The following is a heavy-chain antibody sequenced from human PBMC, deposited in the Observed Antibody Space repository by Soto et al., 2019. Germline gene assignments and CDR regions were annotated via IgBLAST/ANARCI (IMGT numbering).Heavy chain of an antibody. V-gene: IGHV1-46*01. CDR2: INPSGGST. J-gene: IGHJ4*02. CDR1: GYTFTSYY. D-gene: IGHD5-18*01. CDR3: ARAVRGYSYGYGPFDC. Sequence: VKVSCKASGYTFTSYYMHWVRQAPGQGLEWMGIINPSGGSTSYAQKFQGRVTMTRDTSTSTVYMELSSLRSEDTAVYYCARAVRGYSYGYGPFDCWGQGTLVTVSS.